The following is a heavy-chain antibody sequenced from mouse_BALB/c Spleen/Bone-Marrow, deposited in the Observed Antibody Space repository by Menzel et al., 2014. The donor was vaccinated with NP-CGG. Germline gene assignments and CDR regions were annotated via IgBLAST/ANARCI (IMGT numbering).Heavy chain of an antibody. CDR3: SKDGGYDYSYYFDY. V-gene: IGHV5-6-4*01. Sequence: EVMLVESGGGLVKPGGSLKLSCAASGFTFSSYSMSWVRQTPEKRLEWVATISSGGHYTYYPDSVKGRFTISRDNAKNTLYLQMSSLKSEDTAMYYCSKDGGYDYSYYFDYWGQGTILTVSS. D-gene: IGHD2-4*01. CDR1: GFTFSSYS. J-gene: IGHJ2*01. CDR2: ISSGGHYT.